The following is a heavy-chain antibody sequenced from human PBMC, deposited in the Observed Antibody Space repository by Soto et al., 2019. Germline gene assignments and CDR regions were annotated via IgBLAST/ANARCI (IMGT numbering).Heavy chain of an antibody. CDR1: GYTFTTYA. J-gene: IGHJ4*02. CDR3: ARSLMHPAMVTFYYFDY. D-gene: IGHD5-18*01. Sequence: QVQLVQSGAEVKKPGASVKVSCKASGYTFTTYAMHWVRQDPGQRLEWMGWLNAANGNTKYSQKFQGRVTITRDTSANTAYMELSSLRSEDTAVYTCARSLMHPAMVTFYYFDYWGQGTLVTVSS. CDR2: LNAANGNT. V-gene: IGHV1-3*01.